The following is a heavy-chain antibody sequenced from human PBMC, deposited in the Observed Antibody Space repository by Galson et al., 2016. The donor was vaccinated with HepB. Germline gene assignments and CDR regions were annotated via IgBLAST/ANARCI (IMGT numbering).Heavy chain of an antibody. V-gene: IGHV4-59*08. Sequence: SETLSLTCTVSGGSINNIYWSWIRQPPGKGLEWIGYVFSRGITYYKPSLRSRVTMSLDSSRNQFSLNLTSVTAADTAVYYCARQGSWLPDWGQGTLVTVSS. CDR3: ARQGSWLPD. CDR2: VFSRGIT. CDR1: GGSINNIY. D-gene: IGHD5-12*01. J-gene: IGHJ4*02.